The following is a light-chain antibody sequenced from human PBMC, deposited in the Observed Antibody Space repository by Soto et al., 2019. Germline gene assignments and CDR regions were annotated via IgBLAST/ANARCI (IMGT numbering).Light chain of an antibody. CDR3: QVWDGSSDPFV. V-gene: IGLV3-21*02. J-gene: IGLJ1*01. CDR2: DDS. Sequence: SYELTQPPSVSVAPGQTARITCGGKNIGSKSVHWYQQKPGQAPVLVVFDDSDRPSGIPERFSGSNSGNTATLTITWVEAGDEADYYCQVWDGSSDPFVFGTGPKVTVL. CDR1: NIGSKS.